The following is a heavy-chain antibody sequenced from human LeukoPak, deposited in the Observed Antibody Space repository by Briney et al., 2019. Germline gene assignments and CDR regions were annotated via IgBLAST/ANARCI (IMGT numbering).Heavy chain of an antibody. CDR1: GFTFSSDA. CDR3: AKAGSYYYGSGSYEWFDP. D-gene: IGHD3-10*01. Sequence: PGGSLRLSCAASGFTFSSDAMSWVRQAPGKGLEWVSVISGGGFSTYYADSVKGRFTISRDNSKNILYLQMNSLRAEDTAVYYCAKAGSYYYGSGSYEWFDPWGQGTLVTVSS. V-gene: IGHV3-23*01. J-gene: IGHJ5*02. CDR2: ISGGGFST.